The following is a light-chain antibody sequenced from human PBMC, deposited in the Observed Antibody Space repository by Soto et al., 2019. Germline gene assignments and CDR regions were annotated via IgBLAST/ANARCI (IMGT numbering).Light chain of an antibody. Sequence: QSVLTQPPSVSGAPGQRVTISCTGSSSNIGAGYDVHWYQQLPGTAPKLLIYGNSNRPSGVPDRFSGSKSGTSASLAITGLQAEDEADYYCQSYDSNLSGSEVFGTGTKVTVL. CDR2: GNS. J-gene: IGLJ1*01. V-gene: IGLV1-40*01. CDR1: SSNIGAGYD. CDR3: QSYDSNLSGSEV.